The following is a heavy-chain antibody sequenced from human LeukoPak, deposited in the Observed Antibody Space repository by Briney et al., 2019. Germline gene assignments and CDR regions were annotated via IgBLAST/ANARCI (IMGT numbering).Heavy chain of an antibody. CDR1: GGSISSSSYY. CDR2: IYYSGST. D-gene: IGHD3-16*02. J-gene: IGHJ4*02. CDR3: ARRGGTYYDYVWWSYRYPRGDYFDY. V-gene: IGHV4-39*01. Sequence: SETLSLTCTVSGGSISSSSYYWGWIRQPPGKGLEWIASIYYSGSTYYNPSLKSRVTISVDTSKNQFSLKLSSVTAADTAVYYCARRGGTYYDYVWWSYRYPRGDYFDYWGQGTVVTVSS.